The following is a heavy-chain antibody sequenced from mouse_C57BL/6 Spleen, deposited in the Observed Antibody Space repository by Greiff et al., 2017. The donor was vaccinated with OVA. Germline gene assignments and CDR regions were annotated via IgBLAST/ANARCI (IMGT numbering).Heavy chain of an antibody. CDR1: GYTFTSYW. V-gene: IGHV1-61*01. CDR3: ARSDDYDYFDY. J-gene: IGHJ2*01. CDR2: IYPSDSET. D-gene: IGHD2-4*01. Sequence: QVQLQQSGAELVRPGSSVKLSCKASGYTFTSYWMDWVKQRPGQGLEWIGNIYPSDSETHYNQKFKDKATLTVDKSSSTAYMQLSSLTSEDSAVYYCARSDDYDYFDYWGQGTTLTVSS.